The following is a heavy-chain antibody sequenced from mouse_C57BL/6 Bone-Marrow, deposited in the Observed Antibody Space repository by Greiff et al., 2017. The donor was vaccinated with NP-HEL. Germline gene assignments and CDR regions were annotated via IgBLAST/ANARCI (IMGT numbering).Heavy chain of an antibody. J-gene: IGHJ1*03. CDR1: GYAFTNYL. Sequence: VQVVESGAELVRPGTSVKVSCKASGYAFTNYLIEWVKQRPGQGLEWIGVLNPGSGGTNYNEKFKGKATLTADKSSSTAYMQLSSLTSEDSAVYCCARFDWYFDVWGTGTTVTVSS. CDR3: ARFDWYFDV. V-gene: IGHV1-54*01. CDR2: LNPGSGGT.